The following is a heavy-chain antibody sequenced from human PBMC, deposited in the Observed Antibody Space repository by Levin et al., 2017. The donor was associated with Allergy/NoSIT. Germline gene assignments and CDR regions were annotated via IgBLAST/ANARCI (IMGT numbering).Heavy chain of an antibody. J-gene: IGHJ4*02. Sequence: GGSLRLSCAASGFTFSSYSMNWVRQAPGKGLEWVSSITSRSSYIYYVDSVKGRFTLSRDNAKNSLFLQMNSLRAEDTAVYYCARDRLDDSSGWYATGSFDYWGQGTLVTVSS. D-gene: IGHD6-19*01. CDR2: ITSRSSYI. CDR1: GFTFSSYS. CDR3: ARDRLDDSSGWYATGSFDY. V-gene: IGHV3-21*01.